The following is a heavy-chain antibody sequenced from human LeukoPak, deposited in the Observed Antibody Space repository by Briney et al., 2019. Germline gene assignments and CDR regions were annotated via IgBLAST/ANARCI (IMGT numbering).Heavy chain of an antibody. CDR3: ATDLGGYYSGSGTYWGSLDY. CDR2: IKRKSDGGTP. V-gene: IGHV3-15*01. Sequence: GESLRLSCAASGFTFTNAWMSWVRQAPAKGLEWVGRIKRKSDGGTPDNAARVKGRFTISRDDSKNTLYLQMNSLKTEDTAVYYCATDLGGYYSGSGTYWGSLDYWGQGTVVTVSS. CDR1: GFTFTNAW. D-gene: IGHD3-10*01. J-gene: IGHJ4*02.